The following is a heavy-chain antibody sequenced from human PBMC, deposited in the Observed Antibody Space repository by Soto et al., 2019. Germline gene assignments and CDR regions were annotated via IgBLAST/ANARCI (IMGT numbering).Heavy chain of an antibody. Sequence: GGSLRLSCAASGFTFTRYSMNWVRQAPGKGLEWVSSISSTTNYIYYGDSMKGRFTISRDNAKNSLYLEMNSLRAEDTAVYYCARESEYLISNFDYWGQGTLVTVSS. D-gene: IGHD2-2*01. V-gene: IGHV3-21*06. CDR1: GFTFTRYS. CDR3: ARESEYLISNFDY. CDR2: ISSTTNYI. J-gene: IGHJ4*02.